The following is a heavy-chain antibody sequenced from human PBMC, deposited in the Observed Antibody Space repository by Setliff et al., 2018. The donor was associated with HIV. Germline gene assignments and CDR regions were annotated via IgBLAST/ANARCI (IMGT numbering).Heavy chain of an antibody. Sequence: GGSLRLSCVASRFTFNDYWMSWVRQAPGKGLEWVANIDRDGGETNYVDSVKGRFTIFRDNAKNSVYLQMNSLRAEDTAMYYCVRPVREPVDWGRGTLVTVSS. V-gene: IGHV3-7*03. CDR2: IDRDGGET. J-gene: IGHJ4*02. CDR3: VRPVREPVD. CDR1: RFTFNDYW. D-gene: IGHD6-19*01.